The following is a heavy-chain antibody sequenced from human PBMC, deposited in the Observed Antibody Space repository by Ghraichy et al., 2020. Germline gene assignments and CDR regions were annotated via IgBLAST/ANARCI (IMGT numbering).Heavy chain of an antibody. CDR2: ISSSGSTI. CDR1: GFTFSDHY. Sequence: GGSLRLSCAASGFTFSDHYMTWIRQAPGKGLEWVSYISSSGSTIYYADSVKGRFTMSRDNANNSLFLQMNSLRVEDTAVYYCARRGKGGELLFDYWGPGTLVTVSS. D-gene: IGHD1-26*01. J-gene: IGHJ4*02. V-gene: IGHV3-11*01. CDR3: ARRGKGGELLFDY.